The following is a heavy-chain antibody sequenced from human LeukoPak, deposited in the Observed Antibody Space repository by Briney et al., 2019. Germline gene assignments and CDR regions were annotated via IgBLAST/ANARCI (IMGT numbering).Heavy chain of an antibody. J-gene: IGHJ3*02. Sequence: GSLRLSCAASGFTFSIYDMHWVRQAPGKGLEWMAAISNDGSNKYYADSVKGRFTISRDNAKNTLYLQMNTLRTEDTAVYYCATEDYDYIWGSTDAFDIWGQGTMVTVSS. CDR1: GFTFSIYD. CDR3: ATEDYDYIWGSTDAFDI. D-gene: IGHD3-16*01. V-gene: IGHV3-30*03. CDR2: ISNDGSNK.